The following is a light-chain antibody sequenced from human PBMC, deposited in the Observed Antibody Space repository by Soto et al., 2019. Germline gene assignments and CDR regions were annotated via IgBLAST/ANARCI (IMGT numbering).Light chain of an antibody. CDR3: AAWDYSLNGLV. V-gene: IGLV1-44*01. J-gene: IGLJ1*01. Sequence: QAVVTQPPSASGTPGQKVTISCSGSSSNIGPNAVNWYQQLPGTAPKLLLYNNNQRPSGVSDRFSGSKSGTSASLAISGLQSDDEADYHCAAWDYSLNGLVFGTGTKVTVL. CDR1: SSNIGPNA. CDR2: NNN.